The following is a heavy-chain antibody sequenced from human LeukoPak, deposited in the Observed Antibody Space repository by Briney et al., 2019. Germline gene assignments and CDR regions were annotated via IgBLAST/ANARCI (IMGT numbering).Heavy chain of an antibody. Sequence: PGRSLRLSCAASGFTFSSYGMHWVRQAPGKGLEWVAVISYEGSSKYYADSVKGRFTISRDNSKNTLSLQMNSLRAEDTAVYYCAKEDSGSYYSFDYWGQGTLVTVSS. V-gene: IGHV3-30*18. J-gene: IGHJ4*02. CDR2: ISYEGSSK. D-gene: IGHD1-26*01. CDR3: AKEDSGSYYSFDY. CDR1: GFTFSSYG.